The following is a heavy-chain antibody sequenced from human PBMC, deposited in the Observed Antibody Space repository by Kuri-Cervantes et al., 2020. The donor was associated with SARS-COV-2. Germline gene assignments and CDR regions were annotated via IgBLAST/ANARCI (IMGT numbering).Heavy chain of an antibody. J-gene: IGHJ4*02. D-gene: IGHD3-22*01. Sequence: GESLKISCAASGFTFRTYAMSWVRQAPGKGLVWVSSTSSSSSYIYYADSVKGRFTISRDNAKNSLYLQMNSLRAEDTAVYYCARDAPIYDSSGLFDYWGQGTLVTVSS. CDR3: ARDAPIYDSSGLFDY. V-gene: IGHV3-21*01. CDR1: GFTFRTYA. CDR2: TSSSSSYI.